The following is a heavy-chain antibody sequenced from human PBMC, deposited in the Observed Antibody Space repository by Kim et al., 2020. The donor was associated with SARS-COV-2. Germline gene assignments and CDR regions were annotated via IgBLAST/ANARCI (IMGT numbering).Heavy chain of an antibody. CDR1: GGTFSSYA. D-gene: IGHD6-13*01. J-gene: IGHJ5*02. CDR3: ARARQQLSWFDP. CDR2: IIPIFGTA. Sequence: SVKVSCKASGGTFSSYAISWVRQAPGQGLEWMGGIIPIFGTANYAQKFQGRVTITADESTSTAYMELSSLRSEDTAVYYCARARQQLSWFDPWGQGTLVTVSS. V-gene: IGHV1-69*13.